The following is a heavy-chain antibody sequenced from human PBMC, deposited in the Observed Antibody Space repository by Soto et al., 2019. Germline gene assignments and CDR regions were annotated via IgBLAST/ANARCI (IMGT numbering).Heavy chain of an antibody. CDR2: INAGNGNT. CDR3: AMEKYYYGSGSYSLNY. D-gene: IGHD3-10*01. J-gene: IGHJ4*02. Sequence: KVSCKASGYTFTSYAMHWVRQAPGQRLEWMGWINAGNGNTKYSQKFQGRVTITRDTSASTAYMELSSLRSEDTAVYYCAMEKYYYGSGSYSLNYWGQGTLVTVSS. CDR1: GYTFTSYA. V-gene: IGHV1-3*01.